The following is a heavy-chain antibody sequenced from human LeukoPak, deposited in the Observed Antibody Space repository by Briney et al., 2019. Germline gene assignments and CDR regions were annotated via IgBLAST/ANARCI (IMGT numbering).Heavy chain of an antibody. CDR1: RLTFSSSW. CDR2: IDQDGDEK. CDR3: AKSGSYFDFDY. Sequence: GGSLRLSCAASRLTFSSSWMSWVRQAPGKGLEWVANIDQDGDEKYYVDSVKGRFTISRDNAKNSLYLQMNSLIPEDTAVYYCAKSGSYFDFDYWGQGTLVTVSS. V-gene: IGHV3-7*01. D-gene: IGHD1-26*01. J-gene: IGHJ4*02.